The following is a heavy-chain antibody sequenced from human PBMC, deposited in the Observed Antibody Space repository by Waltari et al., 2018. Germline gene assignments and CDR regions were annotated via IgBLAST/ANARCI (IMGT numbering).Heavy chain of an antibody. J-gene: IGHJ6*02. CDR3: ARDFRYCNSGNCYEGRDSYGMDV. V-gene: IGHV1-18*01. Sequence: QVQLVQSGAEMKKPGASVRVSCKASGYTFTRYGFSWVRQAPGQGLDWLGWISGTIGNTNKTENVQDRLRMTTEATTSTAYMELTNLRYDDTAMYYCARDFRYCNSGNCYEGRDSYGMDVWGQGTTVIVSS. D-gene: IGHD2-15*01. CDR2: ISGTIGNT. CDR1: GYTFTRYG.